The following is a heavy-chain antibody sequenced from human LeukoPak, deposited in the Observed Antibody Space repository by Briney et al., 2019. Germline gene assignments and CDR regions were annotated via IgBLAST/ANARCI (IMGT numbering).Heavy chain of an antibody. CDR3: ARDQIPYCSGGSCHFDY. Sequence: SVKVSCKASGGTFSSYAISWVRQAPGQGLEWMGGIIPIFGTANYAQKFQGRVTITADESTSTAYMELSSLRSEDTAVYYCARDQIPYCSGGSCHFDYWGQGTLVTVSS. V-gene: IGHV1-69*01. CDR2: IIPIFGTA. D-gene: IGHD2-15*01. CDR1: GGTFSSYA. J-gene: IGHJ4*02.